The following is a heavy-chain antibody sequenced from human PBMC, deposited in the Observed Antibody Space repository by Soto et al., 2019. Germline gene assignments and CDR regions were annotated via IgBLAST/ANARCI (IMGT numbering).Heavy chain of an antibody. J-gene: IGHJ4*02. CDR3: ARAAYYDFWSGYQTYYFDY. CDR2: ISSSGSTI. Sequence: GGSLRLSCAASGFTFSDYYMSWIRQAPGKGLEWVSYISSSGSTIYYADSVKGRFTISRDNAKNSLYLQMNSLRAEDTAVYYCARAAYYDFWSGYQTYYFDYWGQGTLVTVSS. V-gene: IGHV3-11*01. D-gene: IGHD3-3*01. CDR1: GFTFSDYY.